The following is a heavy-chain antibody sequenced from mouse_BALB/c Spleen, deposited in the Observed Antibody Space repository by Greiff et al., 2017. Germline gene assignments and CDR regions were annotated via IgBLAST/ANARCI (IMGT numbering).Heavy chain of an antibody. J-gene: IGHJ3*01. D-gene: IGHD1-3*01. Sequence: FQLQQSGAELVKPGASVKLSCKASGYTFTSYDINWVRQRPEQGLEWIGWIFPGDGSTTYNEKFKGKATLTTDKYNSTAYMQLNKLTSEDSAVSFYEREWQNDGMAYWGQGTLVTVSA. CDR2: IFPGDGST. CDR3: EREWQNDGMAY. CDR1: GYTFTSYD. V-gene: IGHV1-85*01.